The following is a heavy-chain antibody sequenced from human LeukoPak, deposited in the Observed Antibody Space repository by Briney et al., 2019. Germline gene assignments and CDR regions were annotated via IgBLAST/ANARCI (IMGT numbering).Heavy chain of an antibody. CDR2: IYYSGST. CDR3: AREGSSLLKYNWFDP. CDR1: GGSISSYY. D-gene: IGHD2-15*01. V-gene: IGHV4-59*01. Sequence: KPSETLSLTCTVSGGSISSYYWSWIRQPPGKGLEWIGYIYYSGSTNYNPSLKSRVTISVDTSKNQFSLKLSSVTAADTAVYYCAREGSSLLKYNWFDPWGQGTLVTVSS. J-gene: IGHJ5*02.